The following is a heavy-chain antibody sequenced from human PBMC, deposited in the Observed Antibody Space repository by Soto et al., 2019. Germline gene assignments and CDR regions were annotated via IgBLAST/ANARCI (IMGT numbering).Heavy chain of an antibody. CDR2: INYSGST. Sequence: QLQLQESGPGLVKPSETLSLTCSVSGDSISSSSYYWGWIRQPPGKGLEWIGTINYSGSTYYNPSLKRRVTLSVETSKSRFSLMVGSVTAADTAVYYCASVYGDYVPYWGQGILVSVSS. CDR1: GDSISSSSYY. D-gene: IGHD4-17*01. V-gene: IGHV4-39*01. CDR3: ASVYGDYVPY. J-gene: IGHJ4*02.